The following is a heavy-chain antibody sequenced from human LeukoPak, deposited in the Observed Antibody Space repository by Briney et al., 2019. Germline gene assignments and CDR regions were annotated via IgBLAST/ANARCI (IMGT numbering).Heavy chain of an antibody. CDR1: GGIFSSYA. Sequence: SVKVSCKASGGIFSSYAISWVRQAPGQGLEWMGRIIPILGIANYAQKFQGRVTITADKSTSTAYMELSSLRSEDTAVYYCARGRFWGDYYYYYMDVWGKGTTVTVSS. J-gene: IGHJ6*03. V-gene: IGHV1-69*04. CDR3: ARGRFWGDYYYYYMDV. CDR2: IIPILGIA. D-gene: IGHD3-16*01.